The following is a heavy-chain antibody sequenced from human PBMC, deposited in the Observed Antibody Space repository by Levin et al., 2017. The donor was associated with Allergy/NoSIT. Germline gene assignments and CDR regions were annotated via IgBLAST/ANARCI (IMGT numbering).Heavy chain of an antibody. CDR3: ARDPLTGYYDY. CDR2: INAANGNT. V-gene: IGHV1-3*01. D-gene: IGHD3-9*01. CDR1: GYTFTSYA. Sequence: ASVKVSCKASGYTFTSYAMHWVRQAPGQRLEWMGWINAANGNTKYSQKFQGRVTITRDTSASTAYMELSSLRSEDTAVFYCARDPLTGYYDYWGQGTLLTVSS. J-gene: IGHJ4*02.